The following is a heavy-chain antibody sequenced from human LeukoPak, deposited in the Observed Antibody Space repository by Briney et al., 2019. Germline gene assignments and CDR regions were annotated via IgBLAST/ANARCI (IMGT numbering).Heavy chain of an antibody. Sequence: GGSLRLSCAASGFTFSDYYMSWIRQAPGKGLAWVSLIYSGGSTYYADSVKGRFTISRDNSKNTLYLQMNSLRAEDTAVYYCAKFPLLGYYDSSGHAEYFQHWGQGTLVTVSS. CDR1: GFTFSDYY. J-gene: IGHJ1*01. CDR2: IYSGGST. V-gene: IGHV3-53*01. CDR3: AKFPLLGYYDSSGHAEYFQH. D-gene: IGHD3-22*01.